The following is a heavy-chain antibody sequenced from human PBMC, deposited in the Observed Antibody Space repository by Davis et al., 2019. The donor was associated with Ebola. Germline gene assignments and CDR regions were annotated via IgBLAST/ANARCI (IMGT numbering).Heavy chain of an antibody. Sequence: GGSLRLSCAASGFTFSSYSMSWVRQAPGKGLEWVANIKQDGSEKFYVDSVKGRFTMSRDNAKNSLHLQMNSLRVEDTAVYYCARGDYYDSSFADAFDIWGQGTMVTVSS. CDR1: GFTFSSYS. D-gene: IGHD3-22*01. V-gene: IGHV3-7*03. J-gene: IGHJ3*02. CDR3: ARGDYYDSSFADAFDI. CDR2: IKQDGSEK.